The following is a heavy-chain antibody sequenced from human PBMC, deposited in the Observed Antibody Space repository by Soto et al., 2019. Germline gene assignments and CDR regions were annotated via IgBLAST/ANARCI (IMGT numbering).Heavy chain of an antibody. D-gene: IGHD2-21*02. J-gene: IGHJ6*02. Sequence: QVQLQESGPGLVKPSQTLSLTCTVSGGSISSGGYYWSWIRQHPGKGLEWIGYIYYSGSTYYNPSLKSRVTISVDTSKNQFSLKLSSVTAGDTAVYYCAAGGDSYYYYGMDVWGQGTTVTVSS. CDR3: AAGGDSYYYYGMDV. CDR1: GGSISSGGYY. CDR2: IYYSGST. V-gene: IGHV4-31*03.